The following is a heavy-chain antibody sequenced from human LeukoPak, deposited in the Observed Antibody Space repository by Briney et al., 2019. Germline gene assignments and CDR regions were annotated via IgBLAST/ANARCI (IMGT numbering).Heavy chain of an antibody. Sequence: GGSLTLSCAASGFTFSSYAMHWVRQAPGKGLEWVAVISYDGSNKYYPASVKGRFTISSDNTKNTLYLQMYSLRAEDTAVYYCARVRGMIAYYFDYWGKGTMVTVSS. V-gene: IGHV3-30*04. J-gene: IGHJ4*02. CDR2: ISYDGSNK. D-gene: IGHD3-10*01. CDR1: GFTFSSYA. CDR3: ARVRGMIAYYFDY.